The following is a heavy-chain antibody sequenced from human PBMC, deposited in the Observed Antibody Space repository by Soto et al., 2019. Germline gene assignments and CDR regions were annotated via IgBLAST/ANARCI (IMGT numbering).Heavy chain of an antibody. CDR1: GGSISSSSYY. CDR2: IYYSGST. V-gene: IGHV4-39*01. Sequence: QLQLQESGPGLVKPSETLSLTCTVSGGSISSSSYYWGWIRQPPGKGLEWIGSIYYSGSTYYNPSLKSRVTISVDTSKNQFSLKLSSVTAADTAVYYCARLIGSSSRDYYYYYMDVWGKGTTVTVSS. CDR3: ARLIGSSSRDYYYYYMDV. D-gene: IGHD6-6*01. J-gene: IGHJ6*03.